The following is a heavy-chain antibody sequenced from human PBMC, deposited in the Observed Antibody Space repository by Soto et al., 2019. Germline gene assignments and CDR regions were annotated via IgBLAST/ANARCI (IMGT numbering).Heavy chain of an antibody. Sequence: QVQLVESGGGVIQPGTSLRLSCGSSGFTCRSFGMYWVRQAPCKGLEWVAVVSYDGNHKYYADSVKGRFTVSRDNAKNMLYLQMNSRRGEQTAVYYCAKDVGQHRDLNYAMDVWGQGTTLTVSS. J-gene: IGHJ6*02. D-gene: IGHD3-16*01. CDR3: AKDVGQHRDLNYAMDV. CDR1: GFTCRSFG. CDR2: VSYDGNHK. V-gene: IGHV3-30*18.